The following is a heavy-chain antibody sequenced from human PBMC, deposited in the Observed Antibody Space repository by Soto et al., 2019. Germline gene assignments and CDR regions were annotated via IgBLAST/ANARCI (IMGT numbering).Heavy chain of an antibody. CDR3: ARGGRVVVVTAALDY. CDR2: VNPSGGHT. D-gene: IGHD2-21*02. J-gene: IGHJ4*02. CDR1: GDTFTDYY. V-gene: IGHV1-46*01. Sequence: QVQLMQSGAEVKKPGASVKVSCKASGDTFTDYYIHWVRQAPGQGLEWMGTVNPSGGHTTYAQHFLGRVTMTRDTSTSTLYMELTSLTSDEAAVYYCARGGRVVVVTAALDYWGQGTLVTVSS.